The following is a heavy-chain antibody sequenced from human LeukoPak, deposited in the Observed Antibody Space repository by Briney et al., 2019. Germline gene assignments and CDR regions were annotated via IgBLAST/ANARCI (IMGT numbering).Heavy chain of an antibody. CDR2: INAGNGNT. V-gene: IGHV1-3*01. Sequence: ASVKVSCKASGYTFTSYAMHWGRQAPGQRLEWMGWINAGNGNTKYSQKFQGRVTITRDTSASTAYMELSSLRSEDTAVYYCARPSYDILTGYYTLDYWGQGTLVTVSS. D-gene: IGHD3-9*01. J-gene: IGHJ4*02. CDR1: GYTFTSYA. CDR3: ARPSYDILTGYYTLDY.